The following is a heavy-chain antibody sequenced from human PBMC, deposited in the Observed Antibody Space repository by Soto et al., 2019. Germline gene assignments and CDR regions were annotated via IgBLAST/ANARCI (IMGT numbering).Heavy chain of an antibody. CDR2: VKSKSDGETT. CDR1: GFTFTNAW. CDR3: STDRRIASSDY. Sequence: EVQLVESGGGLVKPGESLRLSCAASGFTFTNAWMGWVRQAPGKGLEWVGRVKSKSDGETTDDAAPVKGRFTISRDDSQNKLYLQMNSLNAEDTAVYYCSTDRRIASSDYWGQGTLVTVSS. J-gene: IGHJ4*02. D-gene: IGHD2-21*01. V-gene: IGHV3-15*01.